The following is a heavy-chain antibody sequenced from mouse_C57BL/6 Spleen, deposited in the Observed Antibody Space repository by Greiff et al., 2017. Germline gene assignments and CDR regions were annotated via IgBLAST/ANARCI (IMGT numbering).Heavy chain of an antibody. CDR3: ARSRYDYGNY. V-gene: IGHV1-69*01. CDR1: GYTFTSYW. D-gene: IGHD2-4*01. J-gene: IGHJ3*01. Sequence: QVHVKQPGAELVMPGASVKLSCKASGYTFTSYWMHWVKQRPGQGLEWIGEIDPSDSYTNYNQKFKGKSTLTVDKSSSTAYMQLSSLTSEDAAVYYCARSRYDYGNYGGQGTLVTVSA. CDR2: IDPSDSYT.